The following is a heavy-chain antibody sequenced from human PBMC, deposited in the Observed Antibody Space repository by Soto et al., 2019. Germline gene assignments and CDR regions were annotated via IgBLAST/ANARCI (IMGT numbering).Heavy chain of an antibody. D-gene: IGHD3-22*01. CDR3: AKDQTYYYDSSGNNNWFDP. CDR2: LSGTGGST. CDR1: GFTFSSYA. Sequence: EVQLLESGGGLVQPGGSLRLSCAASGFTFSSYAMTWVRQAPGKGLEWVSALSGTGGSTYYADSVKGRFTISRDNSKNKLYLQMNSLRAEDTAVYYCAKDQTYYYDSSGNNNWFDPWGQGTLVTVSS. V-gene: IGHV3-23*01. J-gene: IGHJ5*02.